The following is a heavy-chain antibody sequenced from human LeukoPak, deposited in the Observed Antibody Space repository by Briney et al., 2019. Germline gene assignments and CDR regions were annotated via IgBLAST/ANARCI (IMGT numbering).Heavy chain of an antibody. D-gene: IGHD3-3*01. J-gene: IGHJ3*02. CDR1: GGSISSYY. V-gene: IGHV4-59*01. Sequence: SETLSLTCTVSGGSISSYYWSWIRQPPGKGLEWIGYTYYSGSTNYNPSLKSRVTISVDTSKNQFSLKLSSVIAADTAVYYCARVGVEFLDAFDIWGQGTMVTVSS. CDR3: ARVGVEFLDAFDI. CDR2: TYYSGST.